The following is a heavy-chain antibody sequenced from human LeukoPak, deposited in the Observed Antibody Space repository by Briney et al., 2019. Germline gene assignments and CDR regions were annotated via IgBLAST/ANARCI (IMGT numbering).Heavy chain of an antibody. CDR3: ARLSSSGWYLFDY. J-gene: IGHJ4*02. Sequence: PSETLSLICTVSGGSISSSSYYWGWIRQPPGKGLEWIGSIYYSGSTYYNPSLKSRVTISVDTSKKQFSLKLSSVTAADTAVYYCARLSSSGWYLFDYWGQGTLVTVSS. D-gene: IGHD6-19*01. CDR2: IYYSGST. V-gene: IGHV4-39*01. CDR1: GGSISSSSYY.